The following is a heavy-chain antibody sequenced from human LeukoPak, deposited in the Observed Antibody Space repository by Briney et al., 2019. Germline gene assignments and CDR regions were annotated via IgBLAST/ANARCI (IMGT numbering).Heavy chain of an antibody. J-gene: IGHJ4*02. CDR3: ARSHDIGPYYFDY. CDR1: GGSFNGHY. Sequence: SETLSLTCAVYGGSFNGHYWSWIRQPPGKGLEWIGEINHSGSTNYNPSLKSRGTMSVDTSKNQFSLKLSSVTAADTAVYYCARSHDIGPYYFDYWGQGTLVTVSS. D-gene: IGHD5-12*01. V-gene: IGHV4-34*01. CDR2: INHSGST.